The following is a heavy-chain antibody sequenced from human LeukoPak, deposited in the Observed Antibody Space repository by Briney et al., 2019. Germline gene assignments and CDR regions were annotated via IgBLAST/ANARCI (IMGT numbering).Heavy chain of an antibody. CDR3: AIVLVPGSYGFVRGFDY. Sequence: PGRSLRLSCAASGFTFSSYAMHWVRQAPGKGLEWVAVISYDGSNKYYADSVKGRFTISRDNSKNTLYLQMNSLRAEDTAVYYCAIVLVPGSYGFVRGFDYWGQGTLVTVSS. CDR2: ISYDGSNK. V-gene: IGHV3-30-3*01. D-gene: IGHD5-18*01. J-gene: IGHJ4*02. CDR1: GFTFSSYA.